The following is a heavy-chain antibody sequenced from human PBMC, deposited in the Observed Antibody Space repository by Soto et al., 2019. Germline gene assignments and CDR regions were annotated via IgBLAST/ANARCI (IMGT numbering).Heavy chain of an antibody. Sequence: PGGSLRLSCAASGFTFSSYAMSWVRQAPGKGLEWVSAISGSGGSTYYADSVKGRFTISRDNSKNTLYLQMNSLRAEDTAVYYCANDADFLRFLEWPMSGPHYGMDVWGQGTTVTVSS. CDR2: ISGSGGST. J-gene: IGHJ6*02. CDR3: ANDADFLRFLEWPMSGPHYGMDV. V-gene: IGHV3-23*01. CDR1: GFTFSSYA. D-gene: IGHD3-3*01.